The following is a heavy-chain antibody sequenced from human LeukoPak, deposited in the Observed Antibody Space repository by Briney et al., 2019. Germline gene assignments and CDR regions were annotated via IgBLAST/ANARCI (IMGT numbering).Heavy chain of an antibody. J-gene: IGHJ4*02. Sequence: GGSLRLSCAASGFTVSSNYMSWVRQAPGKGLEWVSVIYSGGSTYYADSVKGRFTISRDNSKNTLYLQMNSLRAEDTAVYYCAKAIRPGIAPIDYWGQGTLVTVSS. CDR1: GFTVSSNY. CDR3: AKAIRPGIAPIDY. CDR2: IYSGGST. V-gene: IGHV3-53*05. D-gene: IGHD2-21*01.